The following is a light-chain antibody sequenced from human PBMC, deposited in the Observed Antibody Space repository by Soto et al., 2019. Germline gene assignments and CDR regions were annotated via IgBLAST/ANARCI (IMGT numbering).Light chain of an antibody. J-gene: IGKJ1*01. CDR3: QQSRA. CDR2: DAS. Sequence: DIQMTQSPSSLSASVGDRVTITCRACQSISSYLNWYQQKPGKAPKLLIYDASSLQSGVTSRFSGSGSGTDFTLTIGILQPEKFATYYCQQSRAFGQGTKVEIK. CDR1: QSISSY. V-gene: IGKV1-39*01.